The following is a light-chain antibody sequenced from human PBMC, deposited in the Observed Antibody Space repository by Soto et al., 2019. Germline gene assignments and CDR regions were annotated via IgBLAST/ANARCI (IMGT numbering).Light chain of an antibody. V-gene: IGKV1-12*01. CDR2: AAS. Sequence: DIQMSQSPSSVSASVGDTVTITCRASQGINNWIAWYQQKPGKAPNLLVYAASRLQSGVPSRFSSSGSGTEFTLTISILQPEDFETYYCQQGDSLPIAYGQGTRLEMK. CDR3: QQGDSLPIA. J-gene: IGKJ5*01. CDR1: QGINNW.